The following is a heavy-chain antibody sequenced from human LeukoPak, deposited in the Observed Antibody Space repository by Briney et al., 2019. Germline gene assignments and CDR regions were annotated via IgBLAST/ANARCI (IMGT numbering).Heavy chain of an antibody. V-gene: IGHV4-59*12. D-gene: IGHD3-22*01. J-gene: IGHJ3*02. Sequence: PSGTLSLTCTVSGASISSNYWNWVRQSPAKGLEWIAYISHSGTSNYNPSLKSRVTISVDTSKNQFSLKLSSVTAADTAVYYCATLLDKDDAFDIWGQGTMVTVSS. CDR3: ATLLDKDDAFDI. CDR1: GASISSNY. CDR2: ISHSGTS.